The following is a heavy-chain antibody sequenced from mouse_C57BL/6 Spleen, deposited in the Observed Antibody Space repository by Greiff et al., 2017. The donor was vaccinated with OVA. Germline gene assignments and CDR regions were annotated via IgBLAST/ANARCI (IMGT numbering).Heavy chain of an antibody. CDR3: ASIYYDYDGGAWFAY. V-gene: IGHV5-16*01. CDR1: GFTFSDYY. Sequence: EVQGVESEGGLVQPGRSMKLSCTASGFTFSDYYMAWVRQVPEKGLEWVANINYDGSSTYYLDSLKSRFIISRDNAKNILYLQMSSLKSEDTATYYCASIYYDYDGGAWFAYWGQGTLVTVSA. J-gene: IGHJ3*01. D-gene: IGHD2-4*01. CDR2: INYDGSST.